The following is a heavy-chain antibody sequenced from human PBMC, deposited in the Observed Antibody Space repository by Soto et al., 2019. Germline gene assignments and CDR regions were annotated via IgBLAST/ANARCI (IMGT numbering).Heavy chain of an antibody. V-gene: IGHV1-69*13. CDR3: ARVPARNCTNGVCYAG. D-gene: IGHD2-8*01. CDR2: IIPIFGTA. Sequence: SVKVSCKASGGTFSSYAISWVRQAPGQGLEWMGGIIPIFGTANYAQKFQGRVTITADESTSTAYMELSSLRSEDTAVYYCARVPARNCTNGVCYAGWGQGTLVTVSS. CDR1: GGTFSSYA. J-gene: IGHJ4*02.